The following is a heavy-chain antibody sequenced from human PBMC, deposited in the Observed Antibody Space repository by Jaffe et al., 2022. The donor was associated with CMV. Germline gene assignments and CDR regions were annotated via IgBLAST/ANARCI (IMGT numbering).Heavy chain of an antibody. CDR2: IQYSGAT. CDR3: ARVGRVRRIRSGDYYNYMDV. CDR1: GGSVSSHY. Sequence: QVQLQESGPGLVKPSETLSLTCTVSGGSVSSHYWSWVRQPPGKGLEWIGYIQYSGATNYNPSLKSRVTISVDASKNQVLLKLNSVTAADTAVYYCARVGRVRRIRSGDYYNYMDVWGKGTTVTVSS. D-gene: IGHD1-1*01. J-gene: IGHJ6*03. V-gene: IGHV4-59*02.